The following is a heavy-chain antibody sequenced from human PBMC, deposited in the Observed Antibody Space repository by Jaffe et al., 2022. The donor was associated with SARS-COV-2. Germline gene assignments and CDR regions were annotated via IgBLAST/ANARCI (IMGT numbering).Heavy chain of an antibody. Sequence: EVQLVESGGGLVQPGGSLRLSCSASGFTFSSYAMHWVRQAPGKGLEYVSAISSNGGSTYYADSVKGRFTISRDNSKNTLYLQMSSLRAEDTAVYYCVKDRSVGAPHVIYYGMDVWGQGTTVTVSS. V-gene: IGHV3-64D*09. J-gene: IGHJ6*02. D-gene: IGHD1-26*01. CDR2: ISSNGGST. CDR3: VKDRSVGAPHVIYYGMDV. CDR1: GFTFSSYA.